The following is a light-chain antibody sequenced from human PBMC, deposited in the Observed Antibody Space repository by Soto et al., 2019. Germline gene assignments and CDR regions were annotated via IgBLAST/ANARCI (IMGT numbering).Light chain of an antibody. Sequence: PGERATLSCRASQSVSRFLAWYQQKPGQAPRLLIYDASNRATGIPARFSGSGSGTEFTLTISSLQSEDFAVYYCQQYGNSPPTFGQGTRLEIK. CDR1: QSVSRF. J-gene: IGKJ5*01. CDR3: QQYGNSPPT. V-gene: IGKV3D-15*02. CDR2: DAS.